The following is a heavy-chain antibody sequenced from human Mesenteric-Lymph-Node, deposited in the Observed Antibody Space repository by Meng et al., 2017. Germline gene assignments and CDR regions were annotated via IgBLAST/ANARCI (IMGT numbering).Heavy chain of an antibody. D-gene: IGHD3-10*01. CDR2: IYYSGST. CDR3: ARVRKGGYYGSGSYYTKNWFDP. CDR1: GGSISSYY. V-gene: IGHV4-59*01. J-gene: IGHJ5*02. Sequence: SETLSLTCTVSGGSISSYYWSWIRQPPGKGLEWIGYIYYSGSTNYNPSLKSRVTISVDTSKNQFSLKLSSVTAADTAVYYCARVRKGGYYGSGSYYTKNWFDPWGQGTLVTVSS.